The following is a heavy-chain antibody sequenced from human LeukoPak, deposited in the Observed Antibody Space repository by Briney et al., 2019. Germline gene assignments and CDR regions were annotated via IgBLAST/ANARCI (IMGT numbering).Heavy chain of an antibody. Sequence: PGGSLRLSCAASGFPFSSYAMSWVRQAPGRGLEWVSAISGSGGSTYYADSVKGRFTISRDNSKNTLYLQMNSLRAEDTAIYYCAKDAFYYDSSGYYVDWGQGTLVTVSS. CDR1: GFPFSSYA. V-gene: IGHV3-23*01. J-gene: IGHJ4*02. CDR3: AKDAFYYDSSGYYVD. CDR2: ISGSGGST. D-gene: IGHD3-22*01.